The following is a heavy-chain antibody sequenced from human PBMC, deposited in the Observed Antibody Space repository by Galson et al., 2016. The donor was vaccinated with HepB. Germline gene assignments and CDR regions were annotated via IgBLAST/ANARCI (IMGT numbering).Heavy chain of an antibody. CDR2: IENAGST. J-gene: IGHJ6*02. CDR3: ARDEGFYNGMDV. D-gene: IGHD2-2*02. V-gene: IGHV4-61*08. CDR1: SGSFSSGAYY. Sequence: ETLSLTCTVSSGSFSSGAYYWSWVRQSPGKGLEWIGYIENAGSTNYNPSLKSRVTISIDRSKNQFFLELTSVTAADTAVYYCARDEGFYNGMDVWGQGTTVTVAS.